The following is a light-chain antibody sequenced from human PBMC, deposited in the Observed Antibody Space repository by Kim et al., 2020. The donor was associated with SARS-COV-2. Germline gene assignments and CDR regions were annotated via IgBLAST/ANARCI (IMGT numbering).Light chain of an antibody. J-gene: IGLJ2*01. Sequence: SPGQAITISWTGTSPGVETYNPVSWYQQYPGKAPKLLIYDMNKRPSGVSNRFSGFNSGNTASLTISGLQAEDEADYFCCSYGQIALFGGGTKVTVL. CDR2: DMN. CDR3: CSYGQIAL. V-gene: IGLV2-23*02. CDR1: SPGVETYNP.